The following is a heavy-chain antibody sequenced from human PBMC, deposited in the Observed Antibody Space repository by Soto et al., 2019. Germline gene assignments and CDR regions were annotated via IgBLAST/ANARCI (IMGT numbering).Heavy chain of an antibody. J-gene: IGHJ4*02. CDR1: GFTFSSYS. Sequence: PGGSLRLSCAASGFTFSSYSMSWVRQAPGKGLEWVSTISGSGGRKYYADSVKGRFTISRDNSKNTLYLQMNSLRAEDTAVYYCAKPSGIGAAVLRYMGCRVALYYFDFWGQGTFVTGSS. V-gene: IGHV3-23*01. CDR2: ISGSGGRK. D-gene: IGHD6-13*01. CDR3: AKPSGIGAAVLRYMGCRVALYYFDF.